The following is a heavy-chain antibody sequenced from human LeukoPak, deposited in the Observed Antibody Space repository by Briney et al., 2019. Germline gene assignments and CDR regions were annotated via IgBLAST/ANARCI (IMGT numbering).Heavy chain of an antibody. CDR3: ARDGSYYDSSGYIYFDY. CDR1: GYTFTSYA. D-gene: IGHD3-22*01. CDR2: INAGNGNT. V-gene: IGHV1-3*01. Sequence: ASVKVSCKASGYTFTSYAMHWVRQAPGQRLEWMGWINAGNGNTKYSQKFQGRVTITRDTSASTAYMELSSLRSEDTAVYYCARDGSYYDSSGYIYFDYWGQGTLVTVPS. J-gene: IGHJ4*02.